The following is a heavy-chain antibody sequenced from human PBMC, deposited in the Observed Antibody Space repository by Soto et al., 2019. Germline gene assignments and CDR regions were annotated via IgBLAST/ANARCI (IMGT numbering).Heavy chain of an antibody. CDR1: GFTFSSYA. CDR2: ISGSGGST. CDR3: AAPGLDYGDYLAVYYYFDY. V-gene: IGHV3-23*01. Sequence: EVQLLESGGGLVQPGGSLRLSCAASGFTFSSYAMSWVRQAPGKGLEWVSAISGSGGSTYYADSVKGRFTISRDNSKNTLYLQVNSLRAEDTAVYYCAAPGLDYGDYLAVYYYFDYWGQGTLVTVSS. J-gene: IGHJ4*02. D-gene: IGHD4-17*01.